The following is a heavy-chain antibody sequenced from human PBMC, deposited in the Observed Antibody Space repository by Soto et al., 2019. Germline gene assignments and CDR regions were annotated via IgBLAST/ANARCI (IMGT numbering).Heavy chain of an antibody. CDR2: LYNSGTT. CDR3: ARDKPQGAVWFDP. CDR1: RLNVSYNY. Sequence: GGSLRLSCAAARLNVSYNYMNWVRQAPGKGLEWVSVLYNSGTTYYAESVKGRFTISRDNVKNTVYLEMNNLRVDDTAVYYCARDKPQGAVWFDPWGRGTLVTVSS. V-gene: IGHV3-53*01. D-gene: IGHD1-26*01. J-gene: IGHJ5*02.